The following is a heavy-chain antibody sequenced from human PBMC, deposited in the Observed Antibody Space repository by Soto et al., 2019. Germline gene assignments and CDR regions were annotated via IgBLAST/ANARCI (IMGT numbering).Heavy chain of an antibody. CDR2: IYSGGST. D-gene: IGHD2-21*02. CDR3: ASGVEYCGGDCYAFDI. Sequence: GGSLRLSCAASGFTVSSNYMSWVRQAPGKGLEWVSVIYSGGSTYYADSVKGRFTISRHNSKNTLYLQMNSLRAEDTAVYYCASGVEYCGGDCYAFDIWGQGTMVTVSS. CDR1: GFTVSSNY. J-gene: IGHJ3*02. V-gene: IGHV3-66*01.